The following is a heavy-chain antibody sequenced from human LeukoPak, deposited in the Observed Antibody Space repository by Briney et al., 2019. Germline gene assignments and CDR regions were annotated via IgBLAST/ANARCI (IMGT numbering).Heavy chain of an antibody. CDR2: ISWNSGSI. CDR1: GFTFDDDA. CDR3: AKDKQWELRAFDI. Sequence: GGSLRLSCAASGFTFDDDAMHWVRQAPGKGLEWVSGISWNSGSIGYADSVKGRFTISRDNAKNSLYLQMNSLRAEDTALYYCAKDKQWELRAFDIWGQGTMVTVSS. J-gene: IGHJ3*02. V-gene: IGHV3-9*01. D-gene: IGHD1-26*01.